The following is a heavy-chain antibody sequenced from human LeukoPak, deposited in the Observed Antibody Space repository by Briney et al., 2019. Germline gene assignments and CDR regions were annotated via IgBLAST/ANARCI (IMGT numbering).Heavy chain of an antibody. J-gene: IGHJ6*02. CDR3: ARVARGDYYYYGMDV. CDR2: ISSSGGST. V-gene: IGHV3-23*01. CDR1: GFTFSSYA. Sequence: GGSLRLSCAASGFTFSSYAMSWVRRAPGKGLEWVSAISSSGGSTYYADSVKGRFTISRDNAKNSLYLQMNSLRAEDTAVYYCARVARGDYYYYGMDVWGQGTTVTVSS. D-gene: IGHD4-17*01.